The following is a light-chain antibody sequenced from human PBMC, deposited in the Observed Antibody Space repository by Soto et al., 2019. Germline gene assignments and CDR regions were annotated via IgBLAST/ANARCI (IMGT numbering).Light chain of an antibody. CDR1: GSDVGAYDY. CDR3: SPYTTMSTKV. Sequence: QSVRTQPASVSGSPGQSITISCTGTGSDVGAYDYVSWYQQHPGKPPKLIIFEVINRPSGVSSRFSGSRSGNTASLTISGLQAEDEADYYCSPYTTMSTKVFGTGTKVTVL. V-gene: IGLV2-14*01. CDR2: EVI. J-gene: IGLJ1*01.